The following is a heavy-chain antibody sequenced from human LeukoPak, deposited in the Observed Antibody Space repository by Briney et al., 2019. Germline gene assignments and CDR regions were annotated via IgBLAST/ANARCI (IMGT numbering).Heavy chain of an antibody. CDR1: GFTFSSYS. Sequence: GGSLRLSCAASGFTFSSYSMNWVRQAPGKGLEWVSYISSSSSTIYYADSVKGRFTISRDNSKNTLYLQMNSLRAEDTAVYYCAKFLRTTVARNRYDYWGQGTLVTVSS. CDR2: ISSSSSTI. V-gene: IGHV3-48*01. J-gene: IGHJ4*02. CDR3: AKFLRTTVARNRYDY. D-gene: IGHD4-23*01.